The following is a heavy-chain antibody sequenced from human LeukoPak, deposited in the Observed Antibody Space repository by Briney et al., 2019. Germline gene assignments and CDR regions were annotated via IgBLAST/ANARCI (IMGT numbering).Heavy chain of an antibody. D-gene: IGHD4-11*01. CDR2: SSSSSSYI. CDR1: GFTFSSYS. CDR3: AREDTVTTWPYYYYYGMDV. Sequence: GGSLRLSCAVSGFTFSSYSMNWVRPAPGKGLEWVSSSSSSSSYIYYADSVKGRFTISRDNAKNSLYLQMNSVRAEDTSVYYCAREDTVTTWPYYYYYGMDVWGQGTTVTVSS. J-gene: IGHJ6*02. V-gene: IGHV3-21*01.